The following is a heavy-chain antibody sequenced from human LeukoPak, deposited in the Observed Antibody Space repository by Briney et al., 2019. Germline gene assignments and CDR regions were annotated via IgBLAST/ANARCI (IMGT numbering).Heavy chain of an antibody. D-gene: IGHD3-10*01. CDR1: GFTFSSYE. Sequence: EGSLRLSCAASGFTFSSYEMNWVRQAPGKGLEWVSYISSSGSTIYYADSVKGRFTISRDNAKNSLYLQMNSLRAEDTAVYYCARDSAGSGSYVGYFEYWGQGTLVTVSS. V-gene: IGHV3-48*03. CDR2: ISSSGSTI. J-gene: IGHJ4*02. CDR3: ARDSAGSGSYVGYFEY.